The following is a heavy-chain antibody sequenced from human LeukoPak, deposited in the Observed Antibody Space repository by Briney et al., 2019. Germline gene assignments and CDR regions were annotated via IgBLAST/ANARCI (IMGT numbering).Heavy chain of an antibody. CDR2: IYYSGST. D-gene: IGHD6-13*01. CDR3: ARVVWGIAAAGYYFDY. J-gene: IGHJ4*02. Sequence: PSETLSLTCTVSGGSISSGDYYWSWIRQPPGKGLEWIGYIYYSGSTYYNPSLKSRVTISVDTSKNQFSLKLGSVTAADTAVYYCARVVWGIAAAGYYFDYWGQGTLVTVSS. CDR1: GGSISSGDYY. V-gene: IGHV4-30-4*08.